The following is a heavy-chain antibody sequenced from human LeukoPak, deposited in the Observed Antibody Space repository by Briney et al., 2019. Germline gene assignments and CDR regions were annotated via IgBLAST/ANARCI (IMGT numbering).Heavy chain of an antibody. CDR3: ARDRIAVAGKPFDY. J-gene: IGHJ4*02. D-gene: IGHD6-19*01. V-gene: IGHV1-8*01. CDR1: GYTFTSYD. Sequence: GASVKVSCKASGYTFTSYDINWVRQATGQGLEWMGWMNPNSGNTGYAQKFQGRVTMTRNTSISTAYMELSSLRSEDTAVYYCARDRIAVAGKPFDYWGQGTLVTVSS. CDR2: MNPNSGNT.